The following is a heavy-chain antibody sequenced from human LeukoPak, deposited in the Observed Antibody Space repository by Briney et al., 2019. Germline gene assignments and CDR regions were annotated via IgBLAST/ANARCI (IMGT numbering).Heavy chain of an antibody. V-gene: IGHV4-34*01. Sequence: SETLSLTCAVYGGSFSGYYWSWIRQPPGKGLELIGEIDHSGSTNYNPSLKSRVTISVDTSKNQFSLKLSSVTAADTAVYCCARDRFRVRSAFDIWGQGTMVTVSS. CDR1: GGSFSGYY. CDR2: IDHSGST. J-gene: IGHJ3*02. D-gene: IGHD3-10*01. CDR3: ARDRFRVRSAFDI.